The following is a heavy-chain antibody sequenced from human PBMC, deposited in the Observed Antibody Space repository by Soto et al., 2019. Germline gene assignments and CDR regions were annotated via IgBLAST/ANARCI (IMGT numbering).Heavy chain of an antibody. CDR2: ISGSGGST. D-gene: IGHD6-6*01. CDR1: GFTFSSYA. J-gene: IGHJ4*02. CDR3: AKGAGRLSIAAQRYFDY. V-gene: IGHV3-23*01. Sequence: PGGSLRLSCAASGFTFSSYAMNWVRQAPGKGLEWVSVISGSGGSTVYADSVKGRFTVSRDNSGNTLYLQMNSLRADDTAVYYCAKGAGRLSIAAQRYFDYWGQGTLVTVSS.